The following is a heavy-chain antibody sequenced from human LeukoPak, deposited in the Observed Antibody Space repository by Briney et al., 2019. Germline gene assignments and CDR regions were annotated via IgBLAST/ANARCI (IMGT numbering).Heavy chain of an antibody. CDR1: GFTFSTYS. CDR2: ISSGSSSI. V-gene: IGHV3-48*01. CDR3: ARDPAGAGIYYDY. D-gene: IGHD6-19*01. J-gene: IGHJ4*02. Sequence: HPGGSLRLSCAAAGFTFSTYSMNWVRQAPGKGLEWVSYISSGSSSIYYADSVKGRFTISRDNAKYSLYMQMNSLRAADTAVYYCARDPAGAGIYYDYWGQGTLVTVSS.